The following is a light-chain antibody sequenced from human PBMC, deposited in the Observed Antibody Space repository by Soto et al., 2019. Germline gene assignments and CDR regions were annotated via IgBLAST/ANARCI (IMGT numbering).Light chain of an antibody. CDR2: KAS. V-gene: IGKV1-5*03. J-gene: IGKJ1*01. CDR1: QTISSW. Sequence: QMTQSPSTLSVSVGDGFTITFLASQTISSWLAWYQQKPGKAPKLLIYKASTLKSGVPSRFSGSGSGTEFTLTISSLQPDDFATYYCQHYNSYSEAFGQGTKVDIK. CDR3: QHYNSYSEA.